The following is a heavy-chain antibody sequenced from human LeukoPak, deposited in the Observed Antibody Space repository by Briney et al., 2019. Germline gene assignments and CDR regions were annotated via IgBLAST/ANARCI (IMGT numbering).Heavy chain of an antibody. Sequence: GGSLRLSCAASGFTFSSYAMSWVRQAPGKGLEWVSAISGSGGSTYYADSVTGRFIISRDNSKNTLYLQMSSLRAEDTAIYYCAKEIHLWPTFDYWGQGTLVTVSS. V-gene: IGHV3-23*01. CDR3: AKEIHLWPTFDY. CDR2: ISGSGGST. J-gene: IGHJ4*02. CDR1: GFTFSSYA. D-gene: IGHD5-18*01.